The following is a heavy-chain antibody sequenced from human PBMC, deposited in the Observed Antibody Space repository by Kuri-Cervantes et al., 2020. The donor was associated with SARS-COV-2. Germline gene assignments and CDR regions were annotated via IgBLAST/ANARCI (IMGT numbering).Heavy chain of an antibody. J-gene: IGHJ5*02. D-gene: IGHD2-2*01. CDR2: IKSKTDGGTT. CDR1: GFTFSNAW. Sequence: GESLKISCAASGFTFSNAWMSWVRQAPGKGLEWVGRIKSKTDGGTTDYAAPVKGRFTISRDDSKNTLYLQMNSLKTEDTAVYYRTTDPIVVVPAALRSWGQGTLVTVSS. V-gene: IGHV3-15*01. CDR3: TTDPIVVVPAALRS.